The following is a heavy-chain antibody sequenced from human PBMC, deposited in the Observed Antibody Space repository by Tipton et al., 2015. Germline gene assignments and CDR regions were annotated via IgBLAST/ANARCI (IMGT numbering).Heavy chain of an antibody. CDR2: IQYSGST. J-gene: IGHJ4*02. CDR3: ARARGRHGGLFDS. CDR1: SDSISKYY. V-gene: IGHV4-59*01. D-gene: IGHD4-23*01. Sequence: TLSLTCSVSSDSISKYYWSWVRQPPGKELEWIGYIQYSGSTNYSPSLKSRVTISVDTSKTQFSLKMSSVTASDTAVYYCARARGRHGGLFDSWGQGTLVTVSS.